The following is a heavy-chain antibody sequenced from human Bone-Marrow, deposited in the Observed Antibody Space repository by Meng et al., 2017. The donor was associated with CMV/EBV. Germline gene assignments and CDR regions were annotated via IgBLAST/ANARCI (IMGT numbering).Heavy chain of an antibody. J-gene: IGHJ4*02. CDR2: ITSSSDYV. CDR1: GFTFRTYN. V-gene: IGHV3-21*01. Sequence: ESLKISCAASGFTFRTYNMNWVRQAPGKGLEWVSSITSSSDYVRYAGSVKGRFTISRDNAKNALFLQMNSLRADDTAVYFCVRDRTLFDCWGQGTMVTVSS. CDR3: VRDRTLFDC.